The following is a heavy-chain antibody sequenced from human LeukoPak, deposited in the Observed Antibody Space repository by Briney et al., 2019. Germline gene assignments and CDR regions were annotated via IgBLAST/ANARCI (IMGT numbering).Heavy chain of an antibody. CDR1: GGTFSSYV. CDR2: INPIFGTP. Sequence: SVKVSCKASGGTFSSYVISWVRQAPGQGVEWMGGINPIFGTPFYAQRFQGRVTITMDGSTSTAYMELSSLRSEDTAVYYCARNQTFGDSSWSWFDPWGQGTLDTVSS. D-gene: IGHD4-17*01. CDR3: ARNQTFGDSSWSWFDP. V-gene: IGHV1-69*05. J-gene: IGHJ5*02.